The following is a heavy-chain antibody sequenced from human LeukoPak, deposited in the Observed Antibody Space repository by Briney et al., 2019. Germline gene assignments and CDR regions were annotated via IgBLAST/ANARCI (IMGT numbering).Heavy chain of an antibody. CDR2: IKQDGSEK. CDR1: GFTFSSYW. CDR3: ARLPAAMDYYYYGMDV. D-gene: IGHD2-2*01. V-gene: IGHV3-7*01. J-gene: IGHJ6*02. Sequence: GGALTLSCAASGFTFSSYWMRWVGQAPGKGLAGVANIKQDGSEKYYVDSVKGRFTISRDNAKNSLYLQMNSPRAEDTAVYYCARLPAAMDYYYYGMDVWGQGTTVTVSS.